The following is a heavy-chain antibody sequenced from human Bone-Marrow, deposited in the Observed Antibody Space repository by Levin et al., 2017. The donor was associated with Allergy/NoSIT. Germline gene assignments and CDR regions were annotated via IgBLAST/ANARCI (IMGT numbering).Heavy chain of an antibody. CDR3: ARGMQGYTSQYIYYYYMDV. J-gene: IGHJ6*03. Sequence: PSETLSLTCTVSGGSISSGYYYWTWIRQPAGGGLEWIGRRYTSGATNYHPSLKSRASISVDTFKNQFSLRLDSVTAADTAVYYCARGMQGYTSQYIYYYYMDVWGKGTTVTVSS. V-gene: IGHV4-61*02. D-gene: IGHD2-8*01. CDR1: GGSISSGYYY. CDR2: RYTSGAT.